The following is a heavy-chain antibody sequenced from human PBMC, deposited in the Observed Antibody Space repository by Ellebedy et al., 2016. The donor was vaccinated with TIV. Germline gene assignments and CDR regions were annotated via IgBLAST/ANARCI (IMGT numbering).Heavy chain of an antibody. CDR3: ARDGYVHDGFDY. CDR2: IDSDGST. CDR1: GFSFSSYW. D-gene: IGHD2-15*01. Sequence: GESLKISCAASGFSFSSYWMYWARQAPGKGPVWISRIDSDGSTTYADSVQGRFTISRDNAKNMLYLQMNSLRVEDTAVYYCARDGYVHDGFDYWGQGTPVTVSS. J-gene: IGHJ4*02. V-gene: IGHV3-74*01.